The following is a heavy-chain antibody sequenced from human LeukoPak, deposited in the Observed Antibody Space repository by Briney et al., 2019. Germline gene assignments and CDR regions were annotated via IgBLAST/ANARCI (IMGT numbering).Heavy chain of an antibody. V-gene: IGHV4-59*01. CDR3: ARSGYSYGYTGPNDY. Sequence: PSETLSLTCTVSGGSISSYYWSWIRQPPGKGLEWIGYIYYSGSTNYNPSLKSRVIISVDTSKNQFSLKLSSVTAADTAVYYCARSGYSYGYTGPNDYWGQGTLVTVSS. J-gene: IGHJ4*02. CDR1: GGSISSYY. CDR2: IYYSGST. D-gene: IGHD5-18*01.